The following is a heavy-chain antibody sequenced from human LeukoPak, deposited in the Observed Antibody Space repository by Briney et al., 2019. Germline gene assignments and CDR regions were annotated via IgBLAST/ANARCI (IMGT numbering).Heavy chain of an antibody. CDR3: ARRIGFGSSNWYFDI. J-gene: IGHJ2*01. CDR2: IYPGDSDT. V-gene: IGHV5-51*01. CDR1: GYSFTSYW. D-gene: IGHD3-10*01. Sequence: GESLKISCKGSGYSFTSYWIGWVRQMPGKGLEWMGIIYPGDSDTRYSPSFQGQGTISADKSISTAYLQWSSLKASDTAMYYCARRIGFGSSNWYFDIWGRGTLVTVSS.